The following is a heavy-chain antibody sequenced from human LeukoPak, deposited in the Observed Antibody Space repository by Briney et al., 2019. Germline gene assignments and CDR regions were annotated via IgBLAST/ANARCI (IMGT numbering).Heavy chain of an antibody. CDR1: GESFNDYY. CDR3: ARFESGTYLYYFDD. J-gene: IGHJ4*02. CDR2: INHSGTT. Sequence: PSETLSLTCAVYGESFNDYYWSWIRQPPGKGLEWIGEINHSGTTNYNPSLKSRVAISVDKSKNQFSLKLSSVTAADTAVYYCARFESGTYLYYFDDWGQGTLVTVSS. D-gene: IGHD1-26*01. V-gene: IGHV4-34*01.